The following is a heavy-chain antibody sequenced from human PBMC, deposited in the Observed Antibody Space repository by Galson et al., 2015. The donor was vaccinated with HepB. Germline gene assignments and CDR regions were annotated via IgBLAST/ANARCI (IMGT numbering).Heavy chain of an antibody. V-gene: IGHV3-7*03. Sequence: SLRLSCAASGFTFKNYWMSWVRQAPGKGLERVANIKEDGGEEHYVDSVKGRFSISRDNANKSLFLQMNSLRAEDTAVYYCARIYDFWICADDWYSYFGLWGRGTLVTVSS. J-gene: IGHJ2*01. CDR1: GFTFKNYW. CDR3: ARIYDFWICADDWYSYFGL. D-gene: IGHD3-3*01. CDR2: IKEDGGEE.